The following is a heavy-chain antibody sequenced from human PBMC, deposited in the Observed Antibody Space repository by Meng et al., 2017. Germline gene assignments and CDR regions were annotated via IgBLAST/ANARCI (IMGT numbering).Heavy chain of an antibody. CDR1: GDSVSSNRAA. CDR3: ARGFAPVAPGAFDY. Sequence: QVQLQQSVPGLVKPSQTLSLTCAIPGDSVSSNRAAWNWIRQSPSRGLEWLGRTNYGSKWSHDYAVSVKSRIIINAETSKNQFSLQLNSVTPGDTAVYYCARGFAPVAPGAFDYWGQGALVTVSS. D-gene: IGHD2-2*01. J-gene: IGHJ4*02. V-gene: IGHV6-1*01. CDR2: TNYGSKWSH.